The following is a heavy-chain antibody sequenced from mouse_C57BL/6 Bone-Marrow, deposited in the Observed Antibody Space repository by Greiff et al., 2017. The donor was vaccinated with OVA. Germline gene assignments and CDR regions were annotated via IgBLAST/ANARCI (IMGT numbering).Heavy chain of an antibody. V-gene: IGHV1-81*01. Sequence: QVQLKESGAELARPGASVKLSCKASGYTFTSYGISWVKQRTGQGLEWIGEIYPRSGNTYYNEKFKGEATLTADKSSSTAYMELRSLTSEDSAVYFCARLLRPYYYAMDYWGQGTSVTVSS. D-gene: IGHD1-1*01. CDR3: ARLLRPYYYAMDY. J-gene: IGHJ4*01. CDR2: IYPRSGNT. CDR1: GYTFTSYG.